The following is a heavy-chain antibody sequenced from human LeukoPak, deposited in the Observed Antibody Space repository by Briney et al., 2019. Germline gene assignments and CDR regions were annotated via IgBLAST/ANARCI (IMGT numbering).Heavy chain of an antibody. CDR3: ARVGRFSWVDTAMVTSPYFDY. V-gene: IGHV1-46*01. J-gene: IGHJ4*02. D-gene: IGHD5-18*01. Sequence: ASVKVSCKASGYTFTSYYMHWVRQAPGQGLEWMGIINPSGGSTSYAQKFQGRVTMTRDTSKNQFSLKLSSVTAADTAVYYCARVGRFSWVDTAMVTSPYFDYWGQGTLVTVSS. CDR2: INPSGGST. CDR1: GYTFTSYY.